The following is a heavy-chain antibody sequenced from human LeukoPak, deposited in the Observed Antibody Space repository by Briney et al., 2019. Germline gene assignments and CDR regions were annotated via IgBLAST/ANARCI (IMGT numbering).Heavy chain of an antibody. D-gene: IGHD1-1*01. CDR1: GYTFTSYA. CDR2: INTNTGNP. CDR3: ARALTDYSQLPSDAFDI. Sequence: ASVKVSCKASGYTFTSYAMNWVRQAPGQGLEWMGWINTNTGNPTYAQSFTGRFVFSLDTSVSTAYLPISSLKAEDTAVYYCARALTDYSQLPSDAFDIWGQGTMVTVSS. V-gene: IGHV7-4-1*02. J-gene: IGHJ3*02.